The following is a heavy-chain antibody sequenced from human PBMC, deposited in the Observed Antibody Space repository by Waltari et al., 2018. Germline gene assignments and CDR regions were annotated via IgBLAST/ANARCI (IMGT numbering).Heavy chain of an antibody. Sequence: EVQLVESGGGLIQPGGSLRLSCTGSGLTISDNYMSWVRQAPGKWLECVSVLYSAVHTYYADSVKGRFTISRDSSKNTLYLQMNSLRTEDTAVYYCARDLVHYFDYWGQGTLVTVSS. CDR1: GLTISDNY. CDR3: ARDLVHYFDY. CDR2: LYSAVHT. D-gene: IGHD3-16*01. J-gene: IGHJ4*02. V-gene: IGHV3-53*01.